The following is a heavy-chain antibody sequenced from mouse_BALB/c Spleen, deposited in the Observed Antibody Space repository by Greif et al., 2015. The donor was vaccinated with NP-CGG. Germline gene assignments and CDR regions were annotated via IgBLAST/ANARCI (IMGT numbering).Heavy chain of an antibody. CDR3: ARNGYWGFAY. Sequence: EVQLQQSGAELVRPGALVKLSCKASGFNIKDYYMHWVKQRPEQGLEWIGWIDPENGNTIYDPKFQGKASITADTSSNTAYLQLSSLTSEDTAVYYCARNGYWGFAYWGQGTLVTVSA. J-gene: IGHJ3*01. CDR2: IDPENGNT. V-gene: IGHV14-1*02. D-gene: IGHD2-3*01. CDR1: GFNIKDYY.